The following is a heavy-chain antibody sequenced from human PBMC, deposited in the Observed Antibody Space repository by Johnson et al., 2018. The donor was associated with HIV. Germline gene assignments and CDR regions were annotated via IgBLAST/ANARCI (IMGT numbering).Heavy chain of an antibody. CDR3: AKELGSSWYHYAFDI. J-gene: IGHJ3*02. V-gene: IGHV3-30*18. D-gene: IGHD6-13*01. CDR2: ISYDGSNK. Sequence: VQLVESGGGVVQPGRSMRLSCAVSGFTFSSYDMHWVRQAPGKGLEWVADISYDGSNKYYADSVKGRFTISRDNSKNTLYLQMNSLRAEDTAVYYCAKELGSSWYHYAFDIWGQGTMVTVSS. CDR1: GFTFSSYD.